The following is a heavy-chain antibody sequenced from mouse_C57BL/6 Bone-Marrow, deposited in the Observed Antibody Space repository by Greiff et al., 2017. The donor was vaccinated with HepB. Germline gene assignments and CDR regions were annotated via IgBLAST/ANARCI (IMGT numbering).Heavy chain of an antibody. D-gene: IGHD5-1*01. Sequence: VKLMESGAELVKPGASVKISCKASGYAFSSYWMNWVKQRPGKGLEWIGQIYPGDGDTNYNGKFKGKATLTADKSSSTAYMQLSSLTSEDSAVYFCARDLFDAMDYWGQGTSVTVSS. CDR2: IYPGDGDT. CDR1: GYAFSSYW. J-gene: IGHJ4*01. CDR3: ARDLFDAMDY. V-gene: IGHV1-80*01.